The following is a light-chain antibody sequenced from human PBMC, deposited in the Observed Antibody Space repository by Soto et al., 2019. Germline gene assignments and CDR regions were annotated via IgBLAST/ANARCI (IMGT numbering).Light chain of an antibody. CDR2: VNSDGHQ. V-gene: IGLV4-69*01. J-gene: IGLJ2*01. CDR1: SGHSSYA. Sequence: QPVLTQAPSASASPGASVKLTCTLSSGHSSYAIAWHQQQPEKGPRFLMKVNSDGHQNKGDGIPDRFSGSSSGAERYLTISNLQSEDEADYYCQTWGAGIVVFGGGTKLTVL. CDR3: QTWGAGIVV.